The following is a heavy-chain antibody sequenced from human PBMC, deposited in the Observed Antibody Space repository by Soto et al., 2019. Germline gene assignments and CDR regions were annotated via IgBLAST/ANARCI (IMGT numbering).Heavy chain of an antibody. CDR3: AKVLSKNYYYPFDF. J-gene: IGHJ4*02. CDR2: ISGGSSVT. Sequence: GGSRRLSCTASGFTFSDYAMAWVRQAPGKGLEWVSTISGGSSVTYYGGSVKGRFTISRDNAKKTLFLQLNRLSAEDTATYYCAKVLSKNYYYPFDFWGQGTQVTVSS. V-gene: IGHV3-23*01. CDR1: GFTFSDYA. D-gene: IGHD3-10*01.